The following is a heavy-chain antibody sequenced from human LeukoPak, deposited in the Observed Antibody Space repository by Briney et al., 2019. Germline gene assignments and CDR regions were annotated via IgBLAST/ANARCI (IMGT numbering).Heavy chain of an antibody. CDR1: GGSFSGYY. D-gene: IGHD3-3*01. CDR2: INHSGST. CDR3: ARGRYYDFWSGYYAAGGYFDY. Sequence: SETLSLTCAVYGGSFSGYYWSWIRQPPGKGLEWIGEINHSGSTNYNPSLKSRVTISVDTSKDQFSLKLSSVTAADTAVYYCARGRYYDFWSGYYAAGGYFDYWGQGTLVTVSS. V-gene: IGHV4-34*01. J-gene: IGHJ4*02.